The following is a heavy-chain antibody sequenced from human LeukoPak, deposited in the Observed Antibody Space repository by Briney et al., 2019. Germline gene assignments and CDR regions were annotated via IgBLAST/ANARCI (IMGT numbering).Heavy chain of an antibody. CDR3: ARGGHGSGSYYFDY. J-gene: IGHJ4*02. Sequence: PSETLSLTCTVSGGSISSYYWSWIRQPAGKGLEWIGRIYTSGSTNYNPSLKSRVTMSVDTSKNQFSLKLSSVTAADTAVNYCARGGHGSGSYYFDYWGQGTLVTVSS. CDR2: IYTSGST. V-gene: IGHV4-4*07. CDR1: GGSISSYY. D-gene: IGHD3-10*01.